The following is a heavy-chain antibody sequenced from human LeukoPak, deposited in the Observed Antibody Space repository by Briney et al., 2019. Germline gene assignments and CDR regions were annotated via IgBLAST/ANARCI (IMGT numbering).Heavy chain of an antibody. CDR3: ARDLRNYDFWSGYYLYYYYYGMDV. V-gene: IGHV1-69*01. J-gene: IGHJ6*02. D-gene: IGHD3-3*01. Sequence: GSSVKVSCKASGGTFSSYAISWVRQAPGQGLEWMGGIIPIFGTAHYAQKFQGRVTITADESTSTAYMELSSLRSEDTAVYYCARDLRNYDFWSGYYLYYYYYGMDVWGQGTTVTVSS. CDR1: GGTFSSYA. CDR2: IIPIFGTA.